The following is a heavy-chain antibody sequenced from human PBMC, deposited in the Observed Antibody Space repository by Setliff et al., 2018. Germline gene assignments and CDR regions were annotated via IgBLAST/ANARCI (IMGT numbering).Heavy chain of an antibody. Sequence: PSETLSLTCTVSGGSISSYYWSWIRQPAGKGLEWTGRIYIGGSANYNPSLKSRVTMSIDTSKNQFSLKLNSVTAADMAVYYCAREQWLDPPGYYYMDVWAKGTTVTVS. CDR3: AREQWLDPPGYYYMDV. J-gene: IGHJ6*03. CDR2: IYIGGSA. V-gene: IGHV4-4*07. CDR1: GGSISSYY. D-gene: IGHD6-19*01.